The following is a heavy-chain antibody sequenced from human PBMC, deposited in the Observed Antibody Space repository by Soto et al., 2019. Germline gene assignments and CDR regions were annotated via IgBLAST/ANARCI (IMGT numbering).Heavy chain of an antibody. CDR1: GFTFSSYS. CDR2: ISSSSSYI. Sequence: GGTLRLSCAASGFTFSSYSMNWVRQAPGKGLEWVSSISSSSSYIYYADSVKGRFTISRDNAKNSLYLQMNSLRAEDTAVYYCARDLKQWLVQGYYYGMDVWGQGTTVTVSS. D-gene: IGHD6-19*01. J-gene: IGHJ6*02. CDR3: ARDLKQWLVQGYYYGMDV. V-gene: IGHV3-21*01.